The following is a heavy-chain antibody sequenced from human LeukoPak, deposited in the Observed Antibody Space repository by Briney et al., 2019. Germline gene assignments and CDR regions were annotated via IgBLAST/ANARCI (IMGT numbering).Heavy chain of an antibody. CDR3: AKVGDSSAYYYPDY. Sequence: GGSLRLSCAASGFTFSSYEMNWVRQAPGKGLEWVSYISGSGGTTYYADSVKGRFTISRDNSKNTLYLQMNSLRAEDTAVYYCAKVGDSSAYYYPDYWGQGTLVTVSS. CDR2: ISGSGGTT. CDR1: GFTFSSYE. J-gene: IGHJ4*02. V-gene: IGHV3-23*01. D-gene: IGHD3-22*01.